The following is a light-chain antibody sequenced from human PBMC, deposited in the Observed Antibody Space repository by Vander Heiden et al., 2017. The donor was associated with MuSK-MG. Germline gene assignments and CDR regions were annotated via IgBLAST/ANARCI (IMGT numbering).Light chain of an antibody. CDR3: QAWDSSTAV. CDR1: KGGRKY. CDR2: QDS. J-gene: IGLJ2*01. V-gene: IGLV3-1*01. Sequence: SYELPHPPSVSVSPGQTASITCPGDKGGRKYAFWYPQKPGHSPVLVIYQDSKRPAGIPERFSGSNSGNTATLTISGTQAMDEADYYCQAWDSSTAVFGGGTKLTVL.